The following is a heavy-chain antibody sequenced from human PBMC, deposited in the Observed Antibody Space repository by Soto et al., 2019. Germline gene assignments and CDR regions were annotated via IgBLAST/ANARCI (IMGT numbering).Heavy chain of an antibody. V-gene: IGHV3-30*18. CDR2: ISYDGNNK. D-gene: IGHD1-1*01. CDR1: GFTFKSYG. J-gene: IGHJ4*02. Sequence: QVQLVESGGGVVQPGRSLRLSCAASGFTFKSYGMHWVRQAPGKGPEWVAVISYDGNNKYYADSVKGRFTISRDIPKNTLYLQLNSLRAEDTAVYYCAKEGLYKTLDYWGQGTLVTVSS. CDR3: AKEGLYKTLDY.